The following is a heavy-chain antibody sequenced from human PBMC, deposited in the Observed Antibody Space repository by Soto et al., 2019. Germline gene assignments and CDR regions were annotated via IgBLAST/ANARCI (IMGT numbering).Heavy chain of an antibody. CDR3: AHRAAGGFKDYGMDV. CDR2: IYWDDDK. CDR1: GFSLSTSGVG. Sequence: QITLKESGPTLVKPTQTLTLTCTFSGFSLSTSGVGVGWIRQPPGKALEWLALIYWDDDKRYSPSLKSRLTIPKDTSKNQVVLTMPNMDHVDTATYYCAHRAAGGFKDYGMDVWGQGTTVTVSS. V-gene: IGHV2-5*02. D-gene: IGHD6-13*01. J-gene: IGHJ6*02.